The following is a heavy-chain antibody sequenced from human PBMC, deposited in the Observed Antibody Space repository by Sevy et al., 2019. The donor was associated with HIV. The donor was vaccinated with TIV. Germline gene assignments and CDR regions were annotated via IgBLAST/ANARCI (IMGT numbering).Heavy chain of an antibody. CDR3: VRLRGGSDY. CDR2: TYYRSTWYK. CDR1: GDSVSSNSAA. V-gene: IGHV6-1*01. Sequence: SQTLSLTCAISGDSVSSNSAAWNWIRQSPSRGLEWLGRTYYRSTWYKEYAVSVKSRITINSDTSRNQFSLQLNSVTSEDTAVYYSVRLRGGSDYWGQGTLVTVSS. J-gene: IGHJ4*02.